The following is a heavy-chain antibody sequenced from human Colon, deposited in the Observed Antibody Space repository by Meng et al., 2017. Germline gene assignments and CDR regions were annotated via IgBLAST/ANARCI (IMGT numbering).Heavy chain of an antibody. CDR1: GGSVSSGSYY. Sequence: VQLQQWGAGLLKPSETLSLTCTVSGGSVSSGSYYWSWIRQPPGKGLEWIGYIYYTGSTNYNPSLKSRVTISVDTSKNQFSLKLSSVTAADTAVYYCARGPLDYWGQGTLVTVSS. CDR2: IYYTGST. J-gene: IGHJ4*02. CDR3: ARGPLDY. V-gene: IGHV4-61*01.